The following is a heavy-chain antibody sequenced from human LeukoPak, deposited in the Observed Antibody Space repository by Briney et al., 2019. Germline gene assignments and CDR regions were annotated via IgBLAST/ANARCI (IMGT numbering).Heavy chain of an antibody. J-gene: IGHJ4*02. CDR2: IYYSGST. CDR3: ARATDGYDSSGYSYFDY. Sequence: SETLSLTCTVPGGSISSYYWSWIRQPPGKGLEWIGYIYYSGSTNYNPSLKSRVTISVDTSKNQFSLKLSSVTAADTAVYYCARATDGYDSSGYSYFDYWGQGTLVTVSS. D-gene: IGHD3-22*01. CDR1: GGSISSYY. V-gene: IGHV4-59*01.